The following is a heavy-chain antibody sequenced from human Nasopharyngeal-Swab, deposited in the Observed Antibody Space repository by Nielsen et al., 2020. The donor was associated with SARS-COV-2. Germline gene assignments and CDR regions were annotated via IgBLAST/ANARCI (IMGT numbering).Heavy chain of an antibody. CDR3: VKDTDAVVTRSLDI. CDR2: ISWNSGNT. CDR1: GLNFDNYA. V-gene: IGHV3-9*01. J-gene: IGHJ3*02. Sequence: SLKISCAVSGLNFDNYAMHWVRQIPGKGLEWVSAISWNSGNTGYAGSVKGRFTISRDNAKNSVFLQMNSLTPEDTALYYCVKDTDAVVTRSLDIWGRGTMVTVSS. D-gene: IGHD4-23*01.